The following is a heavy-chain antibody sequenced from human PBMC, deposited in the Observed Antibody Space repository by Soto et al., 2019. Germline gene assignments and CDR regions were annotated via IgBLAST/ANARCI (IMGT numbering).Heavy chain of an antibody. Sequence: PSETLSLTCTVSGGSISSSSYYWGWIRQPPGKGLERIGSIYYSGSTYYNPSLKSRVTISVDTSKNQFSLKLSSVTAADTAVYYCARLLITGTTGWFDPWGQGTLVTVSS. J-gene: IGHJ5*02. D-gene: IGHD1-7*01. CDR1: GGSISSSSYY. CDR3: ARLLITGTTGWFDP. CDR2: IYYSGST. V-gene: IGHV4-39*01.